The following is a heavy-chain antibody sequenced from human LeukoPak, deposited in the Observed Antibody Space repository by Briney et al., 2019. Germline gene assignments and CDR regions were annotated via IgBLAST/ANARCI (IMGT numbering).Heavy chain of an antibody. D-gene: IGHD3-16*02. CDR3: AKAPDSVWGSYRNNYFDS. J-gene: IGHJ5*01. V-gene: IGHV3-23*01. CDR1: GFTFSNYA. CDR2: ITGSGPTT. Sequence: GGSPRLSCLASGFTFSNYAMTWVRQAPGKGLEWVSAITGSGPTTYYAASVKGRFTISRDNTNNLVFLQMSSLRAEDTAVYYCAKAPDSVWGSYRNNYFDSWGQGTLVSVS.